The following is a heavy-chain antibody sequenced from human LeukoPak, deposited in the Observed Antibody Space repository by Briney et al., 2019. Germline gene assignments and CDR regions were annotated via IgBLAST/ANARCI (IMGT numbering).Heavy chain of an antibody. Sequence: GGSLRLSCAASGISFSSYWMSWVRQAPGKGLEWVANIKQDGSDKNYVDSVKGRFTISRDNAKNALYLQMNSLRAEDTAVYYCASAWGMDVWGQGTTVNVSS. CDR1: GISFSSYW. CDR2: IKQDGSDK. V-gene: IGHV3-7*01. J-gene: IGHJ6*02. CDR3: ASAWGMDV.